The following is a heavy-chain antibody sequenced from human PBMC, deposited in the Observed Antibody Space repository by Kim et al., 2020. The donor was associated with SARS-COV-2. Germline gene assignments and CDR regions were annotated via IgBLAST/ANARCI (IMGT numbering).Heavy chain of an antibody. CDR3: ARDVGRGGDYDY. D-gene: IGHD1-26*01. J-gene: IGHJ4*02. Sequence: FYTDSVKGRFTISRDNAKNSLYLQMNSLRAEDTAVYYCARDVGRGGDYDYWGQGILVTVSS. V-gene: IGHV3-11*04.